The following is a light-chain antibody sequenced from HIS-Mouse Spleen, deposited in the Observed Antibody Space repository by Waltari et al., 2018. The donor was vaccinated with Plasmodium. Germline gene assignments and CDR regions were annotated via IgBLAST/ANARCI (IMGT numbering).Light chain of an antibody. CDR2: DVS. CDR1: RSDVGGYNY. J-gene: IGLJ2*01. Sequence: QSALTQPAPVSGARGQANTTSCTGTRSDVGGYNYVPWYQQHPVKAPKLMIYDVSNRPSGVSNRFSGSKSGNTASLTISGLQAEDEADYYCSSYTSSSTLVFGGGTKLTVL. V-gene: IGLV2-14*03. CDR3: SSYTSSSTLV.